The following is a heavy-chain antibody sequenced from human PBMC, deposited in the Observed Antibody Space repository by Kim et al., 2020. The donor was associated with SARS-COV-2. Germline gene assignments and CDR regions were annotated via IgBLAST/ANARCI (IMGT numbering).Heavy chain of an antibody. CDR2: TA. CDR3: ARGYYYGMDV. V-gene: IGHV3-74*01. J-gene: IGHJ6*02. Sequence: TATYADSAKSRFTISRDNAKTTLNLQMNRLRAEDTAVYHCARGYYYGMDVWGQGTTVTVSS.